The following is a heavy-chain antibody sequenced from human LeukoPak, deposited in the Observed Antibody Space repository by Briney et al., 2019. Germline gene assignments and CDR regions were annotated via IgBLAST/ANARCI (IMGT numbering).Heavy chain of an antibody. Sequence: GASVKVSCKASGYTFTSYGISWVRQALGQGLEWMGWSSAYNGNTNYAQKVQSRVTMTTDTSTTTAYMELRSLRSDDTAVYYCARGGSSGWRTPNDDYWGQGTLVTVSS. J-gene: IGHJ4*02. V-gene: IGHV1-18*01. CDR1: GYTFTSYG. CDR2: SSAYNGNT. D-gene: IGHD6-19*01. CDR3: ARGGSSGWRTPNDDY.